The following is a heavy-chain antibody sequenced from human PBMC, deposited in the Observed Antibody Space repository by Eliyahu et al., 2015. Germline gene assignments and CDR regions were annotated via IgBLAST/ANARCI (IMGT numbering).Heavy chain of an antibody. CDR1: GFTVSSNY. Sequence: EVQLVESGGGLXQPGGSLRXSCAASGFTVSSNYMXWVRQAPGKGLEWVSVIYSGGSTYYADSVKGRFTISRDNSKNTLYLQMNSLRAEDTAVYYCARLGYSSSLVDYWGQGTLVTVSS. CDR3: ARLGYSSSLVDY. V-gene: IGHV3-66*01. D-gene: IGHD6-13*01. CDR2: IYSGGST. J-gene: IGHJ4*02.